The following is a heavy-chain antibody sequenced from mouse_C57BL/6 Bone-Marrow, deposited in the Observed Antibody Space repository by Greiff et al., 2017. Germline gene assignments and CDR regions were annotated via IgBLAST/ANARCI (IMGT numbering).Heavy chain of an antibody. J-gene: IGHJ3*01. Sequence: EVMLVESGGGLVQPKGSLKLSCAASGFSFNTYAMNWVRQAPGKGLEWVARIRSKSNNYATYYADSVKDRFTISRDDSESMLYLQMNNLKTEDTAMYYCGRRDGSRGRFAYWGQGTLVTVSA. V-gene: IGHV10-1*01. CDR2: IRSKSNNYAT. CDR1: GFSFNTYA. CDR3: GRRDGSRGRFAY. D-gene: IGHD1-1*01.